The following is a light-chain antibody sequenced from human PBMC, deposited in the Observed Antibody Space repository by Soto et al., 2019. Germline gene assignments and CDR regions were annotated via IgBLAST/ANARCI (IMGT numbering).Light chain of an antibody. CDR3: SSFSSNSAPYV. J-gene: IGLJ1*01. CDR1: SSDIGGYNY. V-gene: IGLV2-14*01. CDR2: DVS. Sequence: QSVLTQPASVSGSPGQSITISCTGTSSDIGGYNYVSWYQQHPGKAPKLVIYDVSNRPSGVSDRFSGSKSDNTASLTISGLQADDEADYFCSSFSSNSAPYVFGTGTQLTVL.